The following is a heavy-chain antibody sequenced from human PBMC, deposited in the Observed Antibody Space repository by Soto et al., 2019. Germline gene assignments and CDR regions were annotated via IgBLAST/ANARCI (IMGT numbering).Heavy chain of an antibody. CDR3: ASDMYGDYGHYYGMDV. CDR1: GFIFRSYW. CDR2: IDVDGSGA. J-gene: IGHJ6*02. Sequence: EVQLVASGGGLVQPGGSLRLSCAASGFIFRSYWMHWVRQAPGKGLVWLSRIDVDGSGATYADSVKGRFTISRDNAKNTLYLQMNSLRVEDTAVYYCASDMYGDYGHYYGMDVWGQGTTVTVSS. D-gene: IGHD2-21*01. V-gene: IGHV3-74*01.